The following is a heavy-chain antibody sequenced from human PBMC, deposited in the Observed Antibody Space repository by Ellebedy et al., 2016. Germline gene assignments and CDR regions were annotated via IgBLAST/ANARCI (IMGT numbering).Heavy chain of an antibody. Sequence: GGSLRLSCAASGFTFTNYAMHWVRQAPGKGLEWVAVIWYDGSNKYYADSVKGRFTISRDNSKNTLYLQMNSLKTEDTAVYYCARADWGSGPNWGQGTVVTVSS. CDR1: GFTFTNYA. J-gene: IGHJ4*02. D-gene: IGHD7-27*01. V-gene: IGHV3-33*08. CDR3: ARADWGSGPN. CDR2: IWYDGSNK.